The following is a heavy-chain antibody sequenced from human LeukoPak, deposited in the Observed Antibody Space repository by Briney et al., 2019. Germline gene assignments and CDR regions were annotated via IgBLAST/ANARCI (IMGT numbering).Heavy chain of an antibody. CDR2: VSKYTGNA. V-gene: IGHV1-18*01. D-gene: IGHD4-17*01. CDR1: NYTFSDYD. Sequence: ASVKVSCKASNYTFSDYDVTWVREAPGQELEWMGWVSKYTGNADYAPKFQGRVSMTTDTSTRTAYMELRGLRPDDTAVYFCAREDDRSFGAYDCWGQGTLVTVS. CDR3: AREDDRSFGAYDC. J-gene: IGHJ4*02.